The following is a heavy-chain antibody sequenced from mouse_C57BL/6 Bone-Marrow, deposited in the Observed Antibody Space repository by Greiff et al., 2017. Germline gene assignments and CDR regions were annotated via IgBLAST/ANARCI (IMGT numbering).Heavy chain of an antibody. CDR2: LYPRSGNT. CDR1: GYTFTSYG. D-gene: IGHD1-1*01. Sequence: QVQLQQSGAELARPGASVKLSCKASGYTFTSYGISWVKQRTGQGLEWIGELYPRSGNTYYNEKFKGKATLTADKSSSTASMELRSLTSEDSAVYFWASLYYYGSNLYYFDYWGQGTTLTVSS. CDR3: ASLYYYGSNLYYFDY. V-gene: IGHV1-81*01. J-gene: IGHJ2*01.